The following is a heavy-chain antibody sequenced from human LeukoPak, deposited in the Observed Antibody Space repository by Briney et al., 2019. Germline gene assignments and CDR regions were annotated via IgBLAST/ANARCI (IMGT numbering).Heavy chain of an antibody. CDR1: GGSISSSNW. CDR2: IYHSGST. Sequence: SETLSLTCAVSGGSISSSNWWSWVRQPPGKGLEWIGEIYHSGSTNYNPSLKSRVTISVDKSKNQFSLKLSSVTAADTAVYYCARAGYDFWGMGFDPWGQGTLVTVSS. CDR3: ARAGYDFWGMGFDP. D-gene: IGHD3-3*01. J-gene: IGHJ5*02. V-gene: IGHV4-4*02.